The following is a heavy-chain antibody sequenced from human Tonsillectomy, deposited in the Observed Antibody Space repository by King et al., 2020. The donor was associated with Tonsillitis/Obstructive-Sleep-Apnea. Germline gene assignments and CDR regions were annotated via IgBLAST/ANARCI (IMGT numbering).Heavy chain of an antibody. Sequence: VQLVESGGGLVQPGRSLRLSCAASGFTFDDYAMHWVRQAPGKGLEWVSGISWDSGSIAYADSVKGRFTISRDNARNSLYLQMNSLRPEDTALYFCATGAAATRYNWFDPWGQGTLVTVSS. CDR3: ATGAAATRYNWFDP. D-gene: IGHD6-13*01. CDR2: ISWDSGSI. CDR1: GFTFDDYA. J-gene: IGHJ5*02. V-gene: IGHV3-9*01.